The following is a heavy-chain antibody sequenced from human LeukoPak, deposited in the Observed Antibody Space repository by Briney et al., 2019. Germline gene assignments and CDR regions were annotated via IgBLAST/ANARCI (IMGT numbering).Heavy chain of an antibody. V-gene: IGHV4-34*01. J-gene: IGHJ6*04. CDR3: ARGSGSYSEMDV. CDR1: GGSFSGYY. CDR2: INHSGST. Sequence: PSETLSLTCAVYGGSFSGYYWSWIRQPPGKGLEWIGEINHSGSTNYNPSLKSRVTISVDTSKNQFSLKLSSVTAADTAVYYCARGSGSYSEMDVWGKGTTVTVSS. D-gene: IGHD1-26*01.